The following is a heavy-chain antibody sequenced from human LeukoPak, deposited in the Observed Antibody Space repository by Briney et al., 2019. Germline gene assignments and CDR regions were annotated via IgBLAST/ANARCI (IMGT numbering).Heavy chain of an antibody. CDR1: GFTVTDYA. J-gene: IGHJ4*02. V-gene: IGHV3-23*01. D-gene: IGHD1-26*01. CDR2: ISASGGMT. CDR3: AKDRSIGTYYTFDH. Sequence: PGGSLRLSCAASGFTVTDYAMTWVRQAQGKGLEWVSSISASGGMTYYADSVKGRFTVSRDNSKNSLYLQMNSLTAADTAVYYCAKDRSIGTYYTFDHWGQGTLVTVSS.